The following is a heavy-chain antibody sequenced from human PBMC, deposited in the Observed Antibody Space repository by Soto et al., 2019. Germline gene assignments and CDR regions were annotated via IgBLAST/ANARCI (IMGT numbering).Heavy chain of an antibody. J-gene: IGHJ2*01. CDR3: ARGLRGSENWYFDL. D-gene: IGHD3-10*01. Sequence: SVKVSCKASGFTFTSSAVQWVRQARGQRLEWIGWIVVGSGNTNYAQKFQGRVTITRDTSASTAYMELRSLRYDDTAVYYCARGLRGSENWYFDLWGRGTLVTVSS. CDR1: GFTFTSSA. CDR2: IVVGSGNT. V-gene: IGHV1-58*01.